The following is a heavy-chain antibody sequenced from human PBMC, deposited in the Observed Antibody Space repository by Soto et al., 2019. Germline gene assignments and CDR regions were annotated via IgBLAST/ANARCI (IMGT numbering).Heavy chain of an antibody. V-gene: IGHV3-23*01. CDR1: GFIFSTYA. CDR2: INRDSDTT. CDR3: AHPRGYGVFDAVDI. J-gene: IGHJ3*02. D-gene: IGHD4-17*01. Sequence: GWSLRLSCAASGFIFSTYAMNWVRQAPGKGLEWVSAINRDSDTTYYAESVRGRFTISRDNSINALYLHMRSLRPEDTAVYYCAHPRGYGVFDAVDIWGQGTMVTVSS.